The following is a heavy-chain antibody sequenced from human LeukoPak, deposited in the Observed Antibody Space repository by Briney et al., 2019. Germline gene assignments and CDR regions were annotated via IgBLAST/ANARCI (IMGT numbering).Heavy chain of an antibody. CDR2: INHSGST. J-gene: IGHJ4*02. CDR3: ARGRVGYDYVWGSHYSPYFDY. D-gene: IGHD3-16*01. Sequence: SETLSLTCAVFGGSFSGYYWSWIRQPPGKGLEWIGEINHSGSTNYNPSLKSRVTISVDTSKNQFSLKLSSVTAADTAVYYCARGRVGYDYVWGSHYSPYFDYWGQGTLVTVSS. CDR1: GGSFSGYY. V-gene: IGHV4-34*01.